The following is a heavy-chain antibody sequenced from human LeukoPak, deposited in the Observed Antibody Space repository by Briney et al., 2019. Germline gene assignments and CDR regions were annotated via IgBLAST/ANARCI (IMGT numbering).Heavy chain of an antibody. CDR3: ARAGMTTVVFDY. J-gene: IGHJ4*02. CDR1: GFTFSSYE. Sequence: GGSLRLSCAASGFTFSSYEMNWVRQAPGKGLEWVSYISSSGSTIYYADSVKGRFTISRDNAKNSLYPQMNSLRAEDTAVYYCARAGMTTVVFDYWGQGTLVTVSS. D-gene: IGHD4-23*01. CDR2: ISSSGSTI. V-gene: IGHV3-48*03.